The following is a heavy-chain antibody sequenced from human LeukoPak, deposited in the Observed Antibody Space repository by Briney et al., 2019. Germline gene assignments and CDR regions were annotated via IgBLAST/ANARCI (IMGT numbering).Heavy chain of an antibody. Sequence: GGSLRLSCAASGFPFSSYAMSWVRQAPGKGLEWVSSINGIGASTHYADSVKGRFTNSRDNAKNTLSLQMTSLRAEDTAVYYCADGAYRAKLGYWGQGTLVTVSS. D-gene: IGHD3-16*02. J-gene: IGHJ4*02. CDR2: INGIGAST. CDR3: ADGAYRAKLGY. V-gene: IGHV3-23*01. CDR1: GFPFSSYA.